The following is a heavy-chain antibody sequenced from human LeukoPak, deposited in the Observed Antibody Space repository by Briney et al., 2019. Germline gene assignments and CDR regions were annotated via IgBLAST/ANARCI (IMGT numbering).Heavy chain of an antibody. CDR2: IYTSGST. D-gene: IGHD5-12*01. J-gene: IGHJ4*02. CDR3: ARGAARGYSGYDPTPYYFDY. Sequence: SETLSLTCTVSGGSISSYYWSWIRQPAGKGLEWIGRIYTSGSTNYNPSLKSRVTMSVDTSKNQFSLKLSSVTAADTAAYYCARGAARGYSGYDPTPYYFDYWGQGTLVTVSS. V-gene: IGHV4-4*07. CDR1: GGSISSYY.